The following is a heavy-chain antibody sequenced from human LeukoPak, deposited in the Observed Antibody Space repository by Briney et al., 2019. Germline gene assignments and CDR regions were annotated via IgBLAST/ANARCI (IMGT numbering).Heavy chain of an antibody. V-gene: IGHV3-21*01. CDR3: ARRLRLYYDDVWGNYQSRPTEFDDAFDM. CDR1: GFTFSSYE. D-gene: IGHD3-16*02. J-gene: IGHJ3*02. Sequence: PGGSLRLSCAASGFTFSSYEMNWVRQAPGKGLEWVSSISTTSSYIYYSDSVKGRFTISRDNAKNSLYLQMNSLRAEDTAVYFCARRLRLYYDDVWGNYQSRPTEFDDAFDMWGQGTMVTVSS. CDR2: ISTTSSYI.